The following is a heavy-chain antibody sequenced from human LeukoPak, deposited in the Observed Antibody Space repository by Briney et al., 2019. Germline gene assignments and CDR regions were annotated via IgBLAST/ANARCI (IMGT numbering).Heavy chain of an antibody. CDR3: ARGSISFLRLLWDY. CDR1: GGSFSGYY. V-gene: IGHV4-34*01. Sequence: SETLSLTCAVYGGSFSGYYWSWIRQPPGKGLEWIGEINHSGSTNYNPSLKSRVTISVDTSKNQFSLKLSSVTAADTAVYYCARGSISFLRLLWDYWDQGTLVTVSS. D-gene: IGHD3-10*01. CDR2: INHSGST. J-gene: IGHJ4*02.